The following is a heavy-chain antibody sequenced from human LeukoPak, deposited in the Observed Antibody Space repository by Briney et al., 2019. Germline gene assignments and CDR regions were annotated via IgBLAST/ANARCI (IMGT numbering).Heavy chain of an antibody. Sequence: PGGSLTLSCAASGFTLRSNYMSWVRQAPGKGLEWVSVIYSGGSTYYADSVKGRFTISRDNSKNTLYLPMTSLRADDTAVYYCARGVVTHDGFDIWGQGAMVTVSS. D-gene: IGHD3-3*01. CDR2: IYSGGST. CDR3: ARGVVTHDGFDI. J-gene: IGHJ3*02. CDR1: GFTLRSNY. V-gene: IGHV3-66*01.